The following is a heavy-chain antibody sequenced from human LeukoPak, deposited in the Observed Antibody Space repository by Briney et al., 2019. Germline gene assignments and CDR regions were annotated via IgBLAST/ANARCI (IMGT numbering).Heavy chain of an antibody. D-gene: IGHD6-6*01. CDR1: GFTFDDYA. CDR2: ISWNSGNI. Sequence: GGSLRLSCAASGFTFDDYAMHWVRQAPGKGLEWVSGISWNSGNIDYADAVKGGFTISRDNAKNPLYLKMNSLRAEDTALYYCAKDHSYSISQHYFDSWGQGTLVTVSS. V-gene: IGHV3-9*01. J-gene: IGHJ4*02. CDR3: AKDHSYSISQHYFDS.